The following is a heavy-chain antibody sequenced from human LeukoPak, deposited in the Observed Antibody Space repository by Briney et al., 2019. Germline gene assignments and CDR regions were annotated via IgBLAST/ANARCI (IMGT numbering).Heavy chain of an antibody. D-gene: IGHD3-16*01. Sequence: SETLSLTCTVSGGSISSSSYYWGWIRQPPGKGLEWIGSIYYSGSTYYNPSPKSRVTISVDTSKNQFSLKLSSVTAADTAVYYCARPRSGGLRLGELGYWGQGTLATVSS. J-gene: IGHJ4*02. CDR2: IYYSGST. CDR3: ARPRSGGLRLGELGY. V-gene: IGHV4-39*01. CDR1: GGSISSSSYY.